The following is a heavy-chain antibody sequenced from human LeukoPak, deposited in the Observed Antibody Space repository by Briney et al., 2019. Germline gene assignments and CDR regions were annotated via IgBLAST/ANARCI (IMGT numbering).Heavy chain of an antibody. V-gene: IGHV1-69*06. Sequence: SVTVSCKASGGTFSSYAISWVRQAPGQGLEWMGGIIPIFGTANYAQKFQGRVTITADKSTSTAYMELSSLRSEDTAVYYCAREPLNMATGVHWFDPWGQGTLVTVSS. CDR3: AREPLNMATGVHWFDP. D-gene: IGHD4/OR15-4a*01. CDR2: IIPIFGTA. CDR1: GGTFSSYA. J-gene: IGHJ5*02.